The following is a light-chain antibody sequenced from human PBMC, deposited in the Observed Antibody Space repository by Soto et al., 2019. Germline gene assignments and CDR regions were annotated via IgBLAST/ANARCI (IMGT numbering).Light chain of an antibody. CDR3: SSFASNRIYV. V-gene: IGLV2-14*03. J-gene: IGLJ1*01. Sequence: QSVLTQPTSVSGSPGQSITISCTGNHNDIGTYDYVSWYQQHPGRAPRLLIHGVTTRPSGISDRFSASKSGLTASLTISGLLPEDEADYYCSSFASNRIYVFGPGTKVTVL. CDR1: HNDIGTYDY. CDR2: GVT.